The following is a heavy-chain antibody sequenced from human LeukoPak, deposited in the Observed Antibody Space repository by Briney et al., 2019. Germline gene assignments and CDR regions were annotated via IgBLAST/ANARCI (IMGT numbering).Heavy chain of an antibody. D-gene: IGHD3-10*01. CDR3: ARDSGTTGEVKFDP. Sequence: ETLSLTCTVSGGSISRSYWSWLRQPAGKGPEWIGRIYGSGTITYNPSLESRVTMSVDTSKNQFSLKLRSVTAADTAVYYCARDSGTTGEVKFDPWGQGILVTVSS. CDR2: IYGSGTI. J-gene: IGHJ5*02. V-gene: IGHV4-4*07. CDR1: GGSISRSY.